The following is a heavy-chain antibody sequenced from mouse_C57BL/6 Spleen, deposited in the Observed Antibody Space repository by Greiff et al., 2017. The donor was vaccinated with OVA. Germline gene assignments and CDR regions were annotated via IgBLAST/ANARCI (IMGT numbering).Heavy chain of an antibody. CDR3: ARSTTVCAMDY. V-gene: IGHV1-52*01. D-gene: IGHD1-1*01. CDR1: GYTFTSYW. Sequence: QVQLQQPGAELVRPGSSVKLSCKASGYTFTSYWMHWVKQRPIQGLEWIGNIDPSDSETHYNQKFKDKATLTVDKSSSTAYMQLSSLTSEDSAVYYGARSTTVCAMDYWGQGTSVTVSA. CDR2: IDPSDSET. J-gene: IGHJ4*01.